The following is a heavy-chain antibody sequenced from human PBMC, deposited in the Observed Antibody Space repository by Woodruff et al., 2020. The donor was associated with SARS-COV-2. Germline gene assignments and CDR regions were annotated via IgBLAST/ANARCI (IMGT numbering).Heavy chain of an antibody. V-gene: IGHV1-24*01. D-gene: IGHD6-6*01. CDR3: ATGRSIAARGWFDP. J-gene: IGHJ5*02. Sequence: FQGRVTMTEDTSTDTAYMELSSLRSEDTAVYYCATGRSIAARGWFDPWGQGTLVTVSS.